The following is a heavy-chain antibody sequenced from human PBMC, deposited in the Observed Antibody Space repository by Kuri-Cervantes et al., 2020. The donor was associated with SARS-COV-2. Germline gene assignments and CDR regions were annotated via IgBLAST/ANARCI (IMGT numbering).Heavy chain of an antibody. CDR1: GFTFSNYW. CDR2: IKQGGSEK. D-gene: IGHD3-16*01. J-gene: IGHJ4*02. Sequence: GESLKISCAASGFTFSNYWISWVRQAPGKGLEWVANIKQGGSEKHYVDSVKGRFTISRDDAKNSMYLQMNSLRAEDTAVYYCAREGREGGGMGVWGQGTLVTVSS. V-gene: IGHV3-7*01. CDR3: AREGREGGGMGV.